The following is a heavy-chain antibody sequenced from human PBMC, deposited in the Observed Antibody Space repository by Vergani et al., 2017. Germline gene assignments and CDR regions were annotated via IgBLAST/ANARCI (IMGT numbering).Heavy chain of an antibody. D-gene: IGHD1-1*01. Sequence: QVQLQESGPGLVKASQTLSLTCSVSGAYVGSGGYYWSWVRQRPGMGLDWIGYIYYSGTTYYNPSLESRLTISLDTSENHLSLKLTSVTAADTAVYYCARGGARGTTLSTTWFDSWGQGTLVTVSS. CDR3: ARGGARGTTLSTTWFDS. V-gene: IGHV4-31*03. J-gene: IGHJ5*01. CDR2: IYYSGTT. CDR1: GAYVGSGGYY.